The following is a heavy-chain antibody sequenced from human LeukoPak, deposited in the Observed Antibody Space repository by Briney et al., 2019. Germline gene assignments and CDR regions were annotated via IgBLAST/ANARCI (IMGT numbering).Heavy chain of an antibody. CDR3: ARGSSGVTRRYYFDF. V-gene: IGHV4-4*07. CDR1: GASINGYY. D-gene: IGHD3-22*01. J-gene: IGHJ4*02. Sequence: PSETLSLTCTVSGASINGYYWTWVRLPADKGLEWIGRLYSDGTPYYNPSLKSRVTMSADTSKNQFSLKLRSVTAADTAIYYCARGSSGVTRRYYFDFWGQGALVTVSS. CDR2: LYSDGTP.